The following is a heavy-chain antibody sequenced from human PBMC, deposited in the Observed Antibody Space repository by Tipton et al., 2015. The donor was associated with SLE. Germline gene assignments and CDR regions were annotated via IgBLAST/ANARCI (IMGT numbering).Heavy chain of an antibody. CDR1: GGSFSGYY. J-gene: IGHJ6*02. CDR2: INHSGST. D-gene: IGHD3-3*01. V-gene: IGHV4-34*01. Sequence: TLSLTCAVYGGSFSGYYWSWIRQPPGKGLEWIGEINHSGSTNYNPSLKSRVTISVDTSKNQFSLKLSSVTAADTAVYYCARVGDTYYDFWSGYRRSYCYGMDVWGQGPTVTVSS. CDR3: ARVGDTYYDFWSGYRRSYCYGMDV.